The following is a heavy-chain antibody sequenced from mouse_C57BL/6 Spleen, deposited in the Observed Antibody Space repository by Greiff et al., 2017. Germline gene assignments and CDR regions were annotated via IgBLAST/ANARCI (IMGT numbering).Heavy chain of an antibody. J-gene: IGHJ3*01. V-gene: IGHV10-3*01. CDR1: GFTFNTYA. CDR2: IRSKSSNYAT. CDR3: VRDDYYYGSSHQAWFAY. Sequence: EVQRVESGGGLVQPKGSLKLSCAASGFTFNTYAMHWVRQAPGKGLEWVARIRSKSSNYATYYADSVKDRFTISRDDSQSMLYLQMNNLKTEDTAMYYCVRDDYYYGSSHQAWFAYWGQGTLVTVSA. D-gene: IGHD1-1*01.